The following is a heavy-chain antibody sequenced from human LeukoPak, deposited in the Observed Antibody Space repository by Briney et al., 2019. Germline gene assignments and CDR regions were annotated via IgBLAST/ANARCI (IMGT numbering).Heavy chain of an antibody. CDR3: ATTYSAYCSSTSCYGRFDY. Sequence: PARSLRLSCAASGFTFSSYDMHWVRQASGKGLEWVAVIWCDGSNKYYADSVKGRFTISRDNSKNTLYLQMNSLRAEDTAVYYCATTYSAYCSSTSCYGRFDYWGQGTLVTVSS. D-gene: IGHD2-2*01. J-gene: IGHJ4*02. CDR1: GFTFSSYD. CDR2: IWCDGSNK. V-gene: IGHV3-33*01.